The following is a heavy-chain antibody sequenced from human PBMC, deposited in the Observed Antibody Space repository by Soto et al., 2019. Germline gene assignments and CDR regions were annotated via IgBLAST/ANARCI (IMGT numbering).Heavy chain of an antibody. CDR3: ARVLRYGGNVS. CDR1: GGTFSSYA. Sequence: VASVKVSCKASGGTFSSYAISWVRQAPGQGLEWMGGIIPIFGTANYAQKFQGRVTITADESTSTAYMELSSLRSEDTAVYYCARVLRYGGNVSWGQGTLVTVSS. J-gene: IGHJ4*02. V-gene: IGHV1-69*13. D-gene: IGHD2-15*01. CDR2: IIPIFGTA.